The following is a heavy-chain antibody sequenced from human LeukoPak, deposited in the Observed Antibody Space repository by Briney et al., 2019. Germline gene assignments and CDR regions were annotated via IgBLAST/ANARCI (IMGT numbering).Heavy chain of an antibody. CDR3: ARVVYANYYYYYMDV. J-gene: IGHJ6*03. Sequence: ASVQVSCKASVGTFSSYANSWVRQAPGQGREWMGGVIPIFGTANSAQKFHGRVTITTDVSTSTAYLELSSLRSEDTAVYYCARVVYANYYYYYMDVWGKGTTVTVSS. D-gene: IGHD2-8*01. CDR2: VIPIFGTA. V-gene: IGHV1-69*05. CDR1: VGTFSSYA.